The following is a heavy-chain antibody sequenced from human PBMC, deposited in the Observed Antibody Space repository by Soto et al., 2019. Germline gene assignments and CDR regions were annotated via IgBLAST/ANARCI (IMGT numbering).Heavy chain of an antibody. Sequence: ASVKVSCKASGGTFSSYAISWVRQAPGQGLEWMGGIIPIFGTANYAQKFQGRVTITRDESTNTAYMGMSSLRSEDTAMYYCASGGAGSGPFTWELLDHWGQGTLVTVSS. CDR2: IIPIFGTA. CDR3: ASGGAGSGPFTWELLDH. V-gene: IGHV1-69*05. CDR1: GGTFSSYA. J-gene: IGHJ4*02. D-gene: IGHD1-26*01.